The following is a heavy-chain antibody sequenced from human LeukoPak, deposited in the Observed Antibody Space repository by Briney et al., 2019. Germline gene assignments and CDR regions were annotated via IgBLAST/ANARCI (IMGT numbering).Heavy chain of an antibody. CDR3: ARDDTAAGIADY. D-gene: IGHD6-13*01. Sequence: TGGSLRLSCAASGFTFSSYAMHWVRQDPGKGLEWVAVISYDGSNKNYADSVKGRFTISRDNSKNTLYLQMNSLRAEDTAVYYCARDDTAAGIADYWGQGTLVTVSS. V-gene: IGHV3-30*04. J-gene: IGHJ4*02. CDR2: ISYDGSNK. CDR1: GFTFSSYA.